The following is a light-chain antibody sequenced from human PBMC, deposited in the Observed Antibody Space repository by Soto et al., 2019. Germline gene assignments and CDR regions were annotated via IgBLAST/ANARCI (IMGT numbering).Light chain of an antibody. J-gene: IGKJ5*01. Sequence: EVVMTQSPASRPASPGERVTLSCRASQNISSSLAWYQQRPGQAPRLLIYGASNRATGIPDRFSGSGSGTDFTLTINSLEPDDFAVYYCQQRDSWPITFGQGTRLEIK. V-gene: IGKV3D-15*01. CDR2: GAS. CDR1: QNISSS. CDR3: QQRDSWPIT.